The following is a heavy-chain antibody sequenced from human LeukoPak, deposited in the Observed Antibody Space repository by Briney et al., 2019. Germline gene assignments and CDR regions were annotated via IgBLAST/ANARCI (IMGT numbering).Heavy chain of an antibody. CDR1: GFTFSSYA. D-gene: IGHD1-1*01. V-gene: IGHV3-23*01. CDR2: ISGSGGT. J-gene: IGHJ5*01. Sequence: GGSLTLSCAASGFTFSSYAVSWVRQAPGRGLEWVSAISGSGGTYYIPSVKGRFIVSRDNSRNTLYLQLNSLRAEDTAIYYCAREDFRDHTTGFDSWGQGTLVTVSS. CDR3: AREDFRDHTTGFDS.